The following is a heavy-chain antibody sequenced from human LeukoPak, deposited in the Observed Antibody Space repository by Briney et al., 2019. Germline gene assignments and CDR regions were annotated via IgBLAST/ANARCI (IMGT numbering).Heavy chain of an antibody. Sequence: GGSLRLSYAASGFTFSSYSMNWVRQAPGKGLEWVSSISSSSSYIYYADSVKGRFTISRDNAKNSLYLQMNSLRAEDTAVYYCARDLTIAVIAGYWGQGTLVTVSS. V-gene: IGHV3-21*01. D-gene: IGHD2-21*01. J-gene: IGHJ4*02. CDR2: ISSSSSYI. CDR1: GFTFSSYS. CDR3: ARDLTIAVIAGY.